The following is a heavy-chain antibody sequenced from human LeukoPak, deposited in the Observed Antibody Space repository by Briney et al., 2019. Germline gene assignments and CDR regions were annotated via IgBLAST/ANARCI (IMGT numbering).Heavy chain of an antibody. CDR1: GGSFSGYY. Sequence: SETLSLTCAVYGGSFSGYYWSWIRQPPGKGLEWIGEINHSGSTNYNPSLKSRVTISVDTSKNQFSLKLSSVTAADTAVYYCARYYYYYYMDVWGKGTTVTVSS. CDR2: INHSGST. CDR3: ARYYYYYYMDV. J-gene: IGHJ6*03. V-gene: IGHV4-34*01.